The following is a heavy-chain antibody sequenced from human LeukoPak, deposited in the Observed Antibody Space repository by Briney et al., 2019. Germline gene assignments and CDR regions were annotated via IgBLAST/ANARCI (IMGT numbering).Heavy chain of an antibody. CDR2: ISSSSSYI. CDR3: ARMVYGSGSYYNFWFDP. Sequence: KTGGSLTLSCAASGFTFSSYSMNWVRQAPGKGLEWVSSISSSSSYIYYADSVKGRFTISRDNAKNSLYLQMNSLRAEDTAVYYCARMVYGSGSYYNFWFDPWGQGTLVTVSS. CDR1: GFTFSSYS. V-gene: IGHV3-21*01. D-gene: IGHD3-10*01. J-gene: IGHJ5*02.